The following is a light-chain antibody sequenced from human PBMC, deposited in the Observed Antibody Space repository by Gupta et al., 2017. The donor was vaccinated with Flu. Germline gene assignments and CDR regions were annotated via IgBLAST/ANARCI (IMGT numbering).Light chain of an antibody. CDR3: NQDCRSPRA. Sequence: ILLPQSPCTLSLSPGASSTFSCRTRQSVRSTDLAWYQQKPGQAPRLLIHGASSRATGIPDRFSGSGSGTDFTLNISRVEAEDVAVYYCNQDCRSPRAFGQGTKVEIK. J-gene: IGKJ1*01. V-gene: IGKV3-20*01. CDR1: QSVRSTD. CDR2: GAS.